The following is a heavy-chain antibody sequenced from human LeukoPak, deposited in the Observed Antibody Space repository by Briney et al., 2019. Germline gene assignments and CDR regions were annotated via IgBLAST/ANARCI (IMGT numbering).Heavy chain of an antibody. V-gene: IGHV3-23*01. CDR3: AKGMAAAGYGY. Sequence: GGSLRLSCAASGFTFGSYAMTWVRQAPGKGLEWVSAISGSGDSAYYADSVKGRFTISRDNSKNTLYLLMNSLRAEDTAVFYCAKGMAAAGYGYWGQGALVTVSP. D-gene: IGHD6-13*01. CDR2: ISGSGDSA. J-gene: IGHJ4*02. CDR1: GFTFGSYA.